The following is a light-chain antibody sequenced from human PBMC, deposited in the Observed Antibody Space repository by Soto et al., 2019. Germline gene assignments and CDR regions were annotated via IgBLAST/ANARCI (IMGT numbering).Light chain of an antibody. CDR1: QSVSSSY. J-gene: IGKJ1*01. Sequence: ETVLTQSPGTLSLSPGERATLSCRASQSVSSSYLAWYQQKPGQAPRLLIYGASSRATGIPDRFSGSGSGTDFTLTISRLEPEDFAVYYCQQYGRSPPSWTFGQGTKVEI. V-gene: IGKV3-20*01. CDR2: GAS. CDR3: QQYGRSPPSWT.